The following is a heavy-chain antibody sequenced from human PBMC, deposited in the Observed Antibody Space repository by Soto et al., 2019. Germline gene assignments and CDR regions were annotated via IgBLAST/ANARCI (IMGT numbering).Heavy chain of an antibody. CDR1: GYTFTSYD. CDR3: ARERTGRTSMDV. J-gene: IGHJ6*02. V-gene: IGHV1-8*01. D-gene: IGHD1-1*01. Sequence: QVQLVQSGAEVKKPGASVKVSCKASGYTFTSYDIHWVRQATGQGLEWVGWMNPNSGNTGYAQKFRGRVTMTRDTTSSTAYMELSSLRSKDGPVYFGARERTGRTSMDVWGQWTTVPVSS. CDR2: MNPNSGNT.